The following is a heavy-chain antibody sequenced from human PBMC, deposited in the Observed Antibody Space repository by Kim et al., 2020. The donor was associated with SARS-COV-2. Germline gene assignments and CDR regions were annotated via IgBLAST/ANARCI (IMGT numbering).Heavy chain of an antibody. CDR2: INTNTGNP. CDR1: GYTFTSYA. CDR3: ARDKDGYNYYYYYMDV. Sequence: ASVKVSCKASGYTFTSYAMNWVRQAPGQGLEWMGWINTNTGNPTYAQGFTGRFVFSLDTSVSTAYLQISSLKAEDTAVYYCARDKDGYNYYYYYMDVWGKGTTVTVSS. V-gene: IGHV7-4-1*02. D-gene: IGHD5-12*01. J-gene: IGHJ6*03.